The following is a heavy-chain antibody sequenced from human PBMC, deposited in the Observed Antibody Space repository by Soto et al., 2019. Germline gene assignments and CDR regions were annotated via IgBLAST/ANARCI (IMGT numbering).Heavy chain of an antibody. CDR3: ASGYSSSWYWEYFDY. CDR2: IYPGDSDT. D-gene: IGHD6-13*01. Sequence: GESLKISCKGSGYSFTSYWIGWVRQMPGKGLEWMGIIYPGDSDTRYSPSFQGQVTISADKSISTAYLQWSSLKASDTAMYYCASGYSSSWYWEYFDYWGQGTLVTVSS. J-gene: IGHJ4*02. V-gene: IGHV5-51*01. CDR1: GYSFTSYW.